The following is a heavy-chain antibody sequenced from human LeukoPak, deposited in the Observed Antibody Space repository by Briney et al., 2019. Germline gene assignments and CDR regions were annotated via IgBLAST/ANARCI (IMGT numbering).Heavy chain of an antibody. CDR1: GFTVSSNY. J-gene: IGHJ4*02. CDR3: ARGYSSGWYGAGVLGY. V-gene: IGHV3-53*01. Sequence: GGSLRLSCAASGFTVSSNYMSWVRQAPGKGLEWVLVIYSGGSTYYADSVKGRFTISRDNSKNTLYLQMNSLRAEDTAVYYCARGYSSGWYGAGVLGYWGQGTLVTVSS. D-gene: IGHD6-19*01. CDR2: IYSGGST.